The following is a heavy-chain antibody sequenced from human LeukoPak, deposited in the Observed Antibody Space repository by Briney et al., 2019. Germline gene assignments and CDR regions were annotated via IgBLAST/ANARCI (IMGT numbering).Heavy chain of an antibody. Sequence: GGSLRLSCAASGFTLDDYAMHWVRQAPGKGLEWVSGISWNSGSMGYADSVKGRFTISRDNAKNSLYLQMNSLRAEDTALYYCAKDIGRGYSSGPGNWGQGTLVTVSS. CDR2: ISWNSGSM. V-gene: IGHV3-9*01. J-gene: IGHJ4*02. D-gene: IGHD6-19*01. CDR3: AKDIGRGYSSGPGN. CDR1: GFTLDDYA.